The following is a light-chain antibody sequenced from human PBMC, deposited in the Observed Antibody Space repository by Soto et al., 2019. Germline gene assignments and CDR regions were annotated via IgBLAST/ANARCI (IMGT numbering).Light chain of an antibody. CDR1: SSDVGSYNL. V-gene: IGLV2-23*02. CDR2: EVS. CDR3: CSYAGSSTHYV. Sequence: QSVLTQPASVSGSPGQSITISCTGTSSDVGSYNLVSWYQQHPGKAPKLMIYEVSKRPSGVSNSFSGSKSGNTASLTISGLQAEDEADYYCCSYAGSSTHYVFGTGTKVTVL. J-gene: IGLJ1*01.